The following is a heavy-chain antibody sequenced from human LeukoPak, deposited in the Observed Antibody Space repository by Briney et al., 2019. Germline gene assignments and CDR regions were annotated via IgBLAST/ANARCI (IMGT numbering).Heavy chain of an antibody. D-gene: IGHD3-22*01. J-gene: IGHJ3*02. CDR3: AKLDYYDSSGYYYPDAFDI. Sequence: GGSLRLSCAASEFSFSSYAMHWVRQAPGKGLEWVAVISYDGSNKYYADSVKGRFTISRDNSKNTLYLQMNSLRAEDTAVYYCAKLDYYDSSGYYYPDAFDIWGQGTMVTVSS. V-gene: IGHV3-30-3*02. CDR2: ISYDGSNK. CDR1: EFSFSSYA.